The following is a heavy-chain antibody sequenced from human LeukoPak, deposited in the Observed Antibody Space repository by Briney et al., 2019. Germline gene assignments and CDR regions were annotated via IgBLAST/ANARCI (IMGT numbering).Heavy chain of an antibody. J-gene: IGHJ4*02. CDR3: TRASPEYSSTWYTDY. Sequence: GGFLRLSCTASGFTFGDYAMSWVRQAPGKGLEWVGFIRSKAYGGTTEYAASVKGRFSISRDDSKSIAYLQMNSLKTEDTAVYYCTRASPEYSSTWYTDYWGQGTLVTVSS. V-gene: IGHV3-49*04. D-gene: IGHD6-13*01. CDR2: IRSKAYGGTT. CDR1: GFTFGDYA.